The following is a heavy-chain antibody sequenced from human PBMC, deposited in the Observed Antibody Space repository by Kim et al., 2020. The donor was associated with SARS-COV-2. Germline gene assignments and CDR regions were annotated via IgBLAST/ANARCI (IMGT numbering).Heavy chain of an antibody. CDR2: ISYDGSNK. CDR3: AKDRGGARLITGTRALVY. D-gene: IGHD1-7*01. V-gene: IGHV3-30*18. J-gene: IGHJ4*02. CDR1: GFTFSSYG. Sequence: GGSLRLSCAASGFTFSSYGMHWVRQAPGKGLEWVAVISYDGSNKYYADSVKGRFTISRDNSKNTLYLQMNSLRAEDTAVYYCAKDRGGARLITGTRALVYWGQGTLVTVSS.